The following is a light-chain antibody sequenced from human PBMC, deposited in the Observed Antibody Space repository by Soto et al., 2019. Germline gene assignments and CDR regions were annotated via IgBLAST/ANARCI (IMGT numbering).Light chain of an antibody. Sequence: QSVLTQPRSVSGSPGQSVTIPCTGPTIDDGTSNYVSWYQQHPGKVPKLMIYDVSERPSGVPDRFSGSKSGNTASLTISGLQPEDEADYYCCSYAVTFYVFGTGTKVTVL. CDR3: CSYAVTFYV. V-gene: IGLV2-11*01. CDR1: TIDDGTSNY. J-gene: IGLJ1*01. CDR2: DVS.